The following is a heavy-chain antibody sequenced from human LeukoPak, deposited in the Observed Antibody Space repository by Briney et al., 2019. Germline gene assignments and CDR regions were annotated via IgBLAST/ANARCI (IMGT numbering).Heavy chain of an antibody. D-gene: IGHD3-9*01. V-gene: IGHV1-2*02. J-gene: IGHJ4*02. CDR1: GYTFTGYY. Sequence: ASVKVSCKASGYTFTGYYMRWVRQAPGQGLEWMGWINPNNGGTNYAQKFQGRVTMTRDMSISTAYMELSRLRSDDTAVYYCAREGRDILTGSFDYWGQGTLVTVSS. CDR3: AREGRDILTGSFDY. CDR2: INPNNGGT.